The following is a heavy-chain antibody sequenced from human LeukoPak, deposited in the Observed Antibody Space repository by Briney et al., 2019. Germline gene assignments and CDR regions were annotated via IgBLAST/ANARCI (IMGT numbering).Heavy chain of an antibody. V-gene: IGHV3-21*01. D-gene: IGHD2-21*02. CDR3: ARDHIVVVTAIDY. Sequence: GGSLRLSCAASGFTFSSYSMNWVRQAPGKGLEWVSSISSSSSYIYYADSVKGRFTISRDNAKNSLYLQMNSLRAEDTAVYYCARDHIVVVTAIDYWGQGILVTVSS. J-gene: IGHJ4*02. CDR2: ISSSSSYI. CDR1: GFTFSSYS.